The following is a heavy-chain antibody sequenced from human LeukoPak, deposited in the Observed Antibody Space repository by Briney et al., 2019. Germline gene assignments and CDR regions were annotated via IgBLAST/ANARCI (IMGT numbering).Heavy chain of an antibody. Sequence: ASVKVSCKVSGYNFTDYYIHWIRQAPETGLEWMGLIDPEEGETIDAEKFQGRVTITADTSTDTSYMELSSLRSEDTALYYCATGLVGTRPWDSWGQGSLVTVSS. V-gene: IGHV1-69-2*01. D-gene: IGHD1-26*01. CDR1: GYNFTDYY. J-gene: IGHJ4*02. CDR3: ATGLVGTRPWDS. CDR2: IDPEEGET.